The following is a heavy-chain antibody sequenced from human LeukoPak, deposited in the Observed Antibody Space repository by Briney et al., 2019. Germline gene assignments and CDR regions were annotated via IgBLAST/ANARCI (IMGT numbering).Heavy chain of an antibody. V-gene: IGHV3-23*01. CDR3: AKEHPNYYDSSGYYPGD. J-gene: IGHJ4*02. CDR2: ISGIGGST. Sequence: PGGSLRLSCAASGFTFSSYAMSWVRQSPGKGLEWVSAISGIGGSTYYADSVKGRFTISRDNSKNTLYLQMNSLRAEYTAVYYCAKEHPNYYDSSGYYPGDWGQGTLVTVSS. D-gene: IGHD3-22*01. CDR1: GFTFSSYA.